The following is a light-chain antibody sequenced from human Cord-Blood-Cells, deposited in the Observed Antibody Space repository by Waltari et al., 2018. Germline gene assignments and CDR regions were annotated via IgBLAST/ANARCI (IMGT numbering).Light chain of an antibody. V-gene: IGLV2-8*01. CDR3: SSYAGSNNLV. CDR1: SSDVGGYNY. J-gene: IGLJ3*02. Sequence: QSALTQPPPASGSPGQSVTISCTGTSSDVGGYNYVSWYQQNPGKAPKLMIYEVRRLPSGVPDRFSGSNSSNPASLTVSGLQAEDEADYYCSSYAGSNNLVFGGGTKLTVL. CDR2: EVR.